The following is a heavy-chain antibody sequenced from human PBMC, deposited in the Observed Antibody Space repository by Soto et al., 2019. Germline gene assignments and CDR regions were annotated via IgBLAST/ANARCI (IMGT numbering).Heavy chain of an antibody. CDR2: TNAGNGNT. CDR1: GYTFTRYG. V-gene: IGHV1-3*01. Sequence: GASVKVSWKASGYTFTRYGMHWVGQGPGQRLEWMGWTNAGNGNTKYSQKFQRRVTITRDTSASTAYMELSSLRSDDTAVYYCARDARGTRGFDEMDIWGQGTTVTVSS. CDR3: ARDARGTRGFDEMDI. D-gene: IGHD3-9*01. J-gene: IGHJ6*02.